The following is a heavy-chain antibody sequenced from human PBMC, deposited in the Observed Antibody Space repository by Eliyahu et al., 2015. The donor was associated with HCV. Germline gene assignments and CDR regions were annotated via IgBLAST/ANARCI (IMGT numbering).Heavy chain of an antibody. J-gene: IGHJ4*02. V-gene: IGHV1-69*04. CDR2: IIPXVGIV. Sequence: QVQLVQSGAEVKKPGSSVRVSCKXSADXGTXGFSWVRQAPGQGLEWMGRIIPXVGIVNYAQKFQGRLTITADKSTNTAYMELSSLRSEDTALYYCARDIPAHKTYLPNNYCDYWGQGALVTVSS. CDR3: ARDIPAHKTYLPNNYCDY. D-gene: IGHD2-15*01. CDR1: ADXGTXG.